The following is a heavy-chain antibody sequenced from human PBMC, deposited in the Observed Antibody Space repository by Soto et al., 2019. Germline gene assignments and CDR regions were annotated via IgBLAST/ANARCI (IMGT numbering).Heavy chain of an antibody. CDR2: IYYSGST. Sequence: SETLSLACTVSGGSISSYYWSWIRQPPGKGLEWIGYIYYSGSTNYNPSLKSRVTISVDTSKNQFSLKLSSVTAADTAVYYCARRSSNYDFWSGYQFDYWGQGTLVTVSS. V-gene: IGHV4-59*08. D-gene: IGHD3-3*01. CDR3: ARRSSNYDFWSGYQFDY. CDR1: GGSISSYY. J-gene: IGHJ4*02.